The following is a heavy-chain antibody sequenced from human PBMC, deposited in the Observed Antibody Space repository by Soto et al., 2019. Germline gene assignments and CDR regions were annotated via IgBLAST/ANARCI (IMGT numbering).Heavy chain of an antibody. CDR2: IIPVLGIA. V-gene: IGHV1-69*02. D-gene: IGHD6-13*01. CDR1: GGTFSSYT. CDR3: ARVSGYSGSWYGQGYYGMDV. J-gene: IGHJ6*02. Sequence: QVQLVQSGAEVKKPGSSVKVSCKASGGTFSSYTISWVRQAPGQGLEWMGRIIPVLGIANYAQKFQGRVTITADKSTRTAYMERSSRRSEDTAVYYCARVSGYSGSWYGQGYYGMDVWGQGSTVTVSS.